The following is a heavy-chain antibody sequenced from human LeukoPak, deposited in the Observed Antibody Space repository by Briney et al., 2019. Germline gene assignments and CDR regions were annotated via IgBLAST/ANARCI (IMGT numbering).Heavy chain of an antibody. CDR1: GGSISSYY. D-gene: IGHD3-10*01. V-gene: IGHV4-59*01. CDR2: IYYSGST. Sequence: SETLSLTWTVSGGSISSYYRSWIRQPPGKGLEWIGYIYYSGSTNYNPSLKSRVTISVDTSKNQFSLKLSSVTAADTAVYYCARDPRAPAVAFDIWGQGTMVTVSS. CDR3: ARDPRAPAVAFDI. J-gene: IGHJ3*02.